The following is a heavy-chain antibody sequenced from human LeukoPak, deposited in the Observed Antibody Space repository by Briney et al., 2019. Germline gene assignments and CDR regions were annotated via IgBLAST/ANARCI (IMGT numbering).Heavy chain of an antibody. Sequence: GRSLRLSCAASVFTFSSYAMHWVRQAPGKGLEWVAVISYDGSNKYYADSVKGRFTISSHHSKKPLYLQMTRMRDADTAVYYCAKDTRSSSGGNWFDPWGEGTLVTVSS. J-gene: IGHJ5*02. CDR3: AKDTRSSSGGNWFDP. CDR2: ISYDGSNK. V-gene: IGHV3-30-3*01. D-gene: IGHD6-6*01. CDR1: VFTFSSYA.